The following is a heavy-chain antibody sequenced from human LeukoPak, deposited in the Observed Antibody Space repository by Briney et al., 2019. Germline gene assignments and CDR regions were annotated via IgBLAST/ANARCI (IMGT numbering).Heavy chain of an antibody. Sequence: ASVKVSCKVSGYTLTELSMHWVRQAPGKGLEWMGGSDPEDGETIYAQKFQGRVTMTEDTSTDTAYMELSSLRSEDTAVYYCATGVAAAGAFDYWGQGTLVTVSS. CDR2: SDPEDGET. V-gene: IGHV1-24*01. J-gene: IGHJ4*02. D-gene: IGHD6-13*01. CDR3: ATGVAAAGAFDY. CDR1: GYTLTELS.